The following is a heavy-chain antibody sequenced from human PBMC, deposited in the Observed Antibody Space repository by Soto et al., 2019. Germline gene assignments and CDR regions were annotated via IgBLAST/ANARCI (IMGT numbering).Heavy chain of an antibody. J-gene: IGHJ6*02. CDR3: AKSFLNYDYVWGSYRYIYYYYYGMDV. Sequence: QVQLVESGGGVVQPGRSLRLSCAASGFTFSSYGMHWVRQAPGKGLEWVAVISYDGSNKYYADSVKGRFTISRDNSKNTLYLKMNSLRAEDTAVYYCAKSFLNYDYVWGSYRYIYYYYYGMDVWGQGTTVTVSS. V-gene: IGHV3-30*18. CDR2: ISYDGSNK. CDR1: GFTFSSYG. D-gene: IGHD3-16*02.